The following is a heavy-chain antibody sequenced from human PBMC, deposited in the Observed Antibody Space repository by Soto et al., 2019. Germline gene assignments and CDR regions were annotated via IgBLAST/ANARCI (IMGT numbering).Heavy chain of an antibody. CDR2: IYHSGST. J-gene: IGHJ4*02. D-gene: IGHD3-3*01. Sequence: SETLSLTCAVSGSSISSGRWCSWVRQHPGKELEWIGEIYHSGSTYYNPSLKSRVTISVDTSKNQFSLKLSSVTAADTAVYYCARSVILSGGSYKGLIRVHYFDTWGPGTLVTVSS. V-gene: IGHV4-4*02. CDR3: ARSVILSGGSYKGLIRVHYFDT. CDR1: GSSISSGRW.